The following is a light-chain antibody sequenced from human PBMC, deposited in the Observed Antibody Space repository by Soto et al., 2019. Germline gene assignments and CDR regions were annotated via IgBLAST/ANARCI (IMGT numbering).Light chain of an antibody. J-gene: IGKJ1*01. Sequence: DIQMTQSPSSLSSSVGDRVTITCLASQGIRNDLSWYQQKPGKAPKLLIYKASSLESGVPSRFSGSGSGTEFTLTISSLQPDDFATYYCQHYNSYSEAFGQGTKVDIK. CDR1: QGIRND. CDR2: KAS. V-gene: IGKV1-5*03. CDR3: QHYNSYSEA.